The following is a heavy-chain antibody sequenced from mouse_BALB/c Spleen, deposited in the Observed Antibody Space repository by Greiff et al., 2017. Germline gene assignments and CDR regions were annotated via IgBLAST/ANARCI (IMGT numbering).Heavy chain of an antibody. V-gene: IGHV1-80*01. Sequence: QVQLQQSGPELVRPGVSVKISCKGSGYTFTDYAMHWVKQSHAKSLEWIGQIYPGDGDTNYNGKFKGKATLTADKSSSTAYMQLSSLTSEDSAVYFCARHLYYGSSWFAYWGQGTLVTVSA. CDR1: GYTFTDYA. CDR2: IYPGDGDT. J-gene: IGHJ3*01. D-gene: IGHD1-1*01. CDR3: ARHLYYGSSWFAY.